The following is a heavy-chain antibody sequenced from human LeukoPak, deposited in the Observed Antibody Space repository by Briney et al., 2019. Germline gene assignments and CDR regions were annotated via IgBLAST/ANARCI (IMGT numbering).Heavy chain of an antibody. CDR2: IYYSGST. CDR1: DGSISSSSYY. V-gene: IGHV4-39*07. D-gene: IGHD6-13*01. CDR3: ARDPHSTFDY. Sequence: TSETLSLTCTVSDGSISSSSYYWGWIRQPPGKGLEWIGSIYYSGSTYYNPSLKSRVTISVDTSKNQFSLKLSSVTAADTAVYYCARDPHSTFDYWGQGTLVTVSS. J-gene: IGHJ4*02.